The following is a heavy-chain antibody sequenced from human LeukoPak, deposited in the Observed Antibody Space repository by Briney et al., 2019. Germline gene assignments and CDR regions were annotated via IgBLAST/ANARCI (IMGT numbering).Heavy chain of an antibody. CDR3: AKGPTYSTSCHLDY. CDR1: GFAFDDYT. CDR2: ISWDGGST. D-gene: IGHD2-2*01. Sequence: GGSLRLSCAASGFAFDDYTMHWVRQAPGKGLEWVSLISWDGGSTYYADSVKGRFTISRDNSKNSLYLQMNSLRTEDTALYYCAKGPTYSTSCHLDYWGQGTLVTVSS. J-gene: IGHJ4*02. V-gene: IGHV3-43*01.